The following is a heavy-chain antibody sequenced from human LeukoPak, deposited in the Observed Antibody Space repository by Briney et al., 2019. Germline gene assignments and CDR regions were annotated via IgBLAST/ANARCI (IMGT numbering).Heavy chain of an antibody. CDR1: GFMFSTYS. V-gene: IGHV3-74*01. CDR3: GRELDWLPTLDY. D-gene: IGHD3-9*01. J-gene: IGHJ4*02. Sequence: PGGSLRLSCAASGFMFSTYSMSWVRQAPGKGLVWVSRINSDGSSTRYADSVKGRFTISRDNAKNTLYLQMNSLRAEDTAVYYCGRELDWLPTLDYWGQGTLVTVSS. CDR2: INSDGSST.